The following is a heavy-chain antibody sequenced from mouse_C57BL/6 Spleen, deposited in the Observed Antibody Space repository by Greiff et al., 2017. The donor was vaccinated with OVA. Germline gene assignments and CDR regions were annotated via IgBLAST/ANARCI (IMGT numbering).Heavy chain of an antibody. Sequence: QVHVKQPGTELVKPGASVKLSCKASGYTFTSYWMHWVKQRPGQGLEWIGNINPSNGGTNYNEKFKSKATLTVDKSSSTAYMQLSSLTSEDSAVYYGARSGGYYGNSLAYWGKGTLVTVSA. CDR2: INPSNGGT. CDR3: ARSGGYYGNSLAY. CDR1: GYTFTSYW. J-gene: IGHJ3*01. V-gene: IGHV1-53*01. D-gene: IGHD2-1*01.